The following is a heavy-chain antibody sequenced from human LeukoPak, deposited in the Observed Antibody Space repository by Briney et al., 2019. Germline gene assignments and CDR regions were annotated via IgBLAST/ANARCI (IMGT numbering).Heavy chain of an antibody. V-gene: IGHV1-69*05. CDR3: GRKAGDCGGGSCYSIDY. CDR1: GGSFSSEA. CDR2: IIPIFGTA. J-gene: IGHJ4*02. D-gene: IGHD2-15*01. Sequence: SVKVSCKAFGGSFSSEAISWVRQAPGQGLEWMGGIIPIFGTANYAQKFQGRVTITTDESTSTAYREVSSLRSEDTAVYYCGRKAGDCGGGSCYSIDYWGQGTLVTVSS.